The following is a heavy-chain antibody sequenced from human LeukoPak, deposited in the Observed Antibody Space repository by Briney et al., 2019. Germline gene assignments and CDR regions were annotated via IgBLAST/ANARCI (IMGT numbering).Heavy chain of an antibody. D-gene: IGHD2-15*01. J-gene: IGHJ4*02. Sequence: GGSLRLSCAASGFTFSGYEMNWVRQAPGRGLEWVPYISSSGRTTYYADSVKGRFTSSRDNAKNSLFLQMNSLRAEDTAVYYCARGYCSGGSCPDYWGQGTLVTVSS. CDR2: ISSSGRTT. V-gene: IGHV3-48*03. CDR3: ARGYCSGGSCPDY. CDR1: GFTFSGYE.